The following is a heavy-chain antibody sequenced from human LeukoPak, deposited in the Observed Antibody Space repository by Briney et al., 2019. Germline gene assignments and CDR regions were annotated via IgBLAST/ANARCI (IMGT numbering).Heavy chain of an antibody. CDR2: IHYSGST. CDR3: ARGYCSGGSCYSYYYYNYMDV. V-gene: IGHV4-59*01. J-gene: IGHJ6*03. Sequence: NPSETLSLTCTVSGGSISSYYWSWIRQPPGKGLEWIGYIHYSGSTNYNPSLKSRVTISVDTSKNQFSLKLSSVTAADTAVYYCARGYCSGGSCYSYYYYNYMDVWGKGTTVTVSS. D-gene: IGHD2-15*01. CDR1: GGSISSYY.